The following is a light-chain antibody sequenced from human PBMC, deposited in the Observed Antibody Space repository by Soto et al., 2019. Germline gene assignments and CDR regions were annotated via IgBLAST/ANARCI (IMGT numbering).Light chain of an antibody. Sequence: SYELTQPPSVSVAPGKTARITCGGNNIGSKSVHWYQQKPGQAPVLVIYYDSDRPSGIPERFSGSNSGNTATLTISRVEAGDEADYYCQAWDSSSDHQVVFGGGTQLTVL. J-gene: IGLJ2*01. CDR2: YDS. CDR1: NIGSKS. V-gene: IGLV3-21*04. CDR3: QAWDSSSDHQVV.